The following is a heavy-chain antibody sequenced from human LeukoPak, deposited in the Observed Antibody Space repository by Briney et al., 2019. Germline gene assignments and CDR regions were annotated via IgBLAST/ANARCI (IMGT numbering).Heavy chain of an antibody. J-gene: IGHJ4*02. D-gene: IGHD5-12*01. CDR2: ISSSGSTL. Sequence: SGGSLRLSCAASGSTFSDYYMSWIRQAPGKGLEWVSYISSSGSTLYYADSVKGRITISRDNAKNSLYLQMNSLRAEDTAVYYCARGWTITGAYGYFDYWGQGTLVTVSS. CDR1: GSTFSDYY. CDR3: ARGWTITGAYGYFDY. V-gene: IGHV3-11*01.